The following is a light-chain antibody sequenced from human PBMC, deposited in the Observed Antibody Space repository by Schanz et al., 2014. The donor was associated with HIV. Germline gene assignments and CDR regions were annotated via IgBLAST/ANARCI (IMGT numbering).Light chain of an antibody. CDR3: AAWDVNLNGPV. V-gene: IGLV1-44*01. Sequence: QSVLTQQPSASGTPGQRVTISCSGSTSNVGSRSVDWYQQFPGAAPKLLIYNTHLRPSGVTDRFSGSKSGTSASLTISGLQSEDEADYYCAAWDVNLNGPVFGGGTKLTVL. CDR2: NTH. CDR1: TSNVGSRS. J-gene: IGLJ2*01.